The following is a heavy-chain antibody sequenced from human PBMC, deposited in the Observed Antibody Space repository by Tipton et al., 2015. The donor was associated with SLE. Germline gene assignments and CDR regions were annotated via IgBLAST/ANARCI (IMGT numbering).Heavy chain of an antibody. V-gene: IGHV3-23*01. J-gene: IGHJ4*02. Sequence: SLRLSCAASGFTFSNYAMSWVRQAPGKGLGWVSSISGSGDSTYYADSVKGRFTISRDNSKNTLYLQMNSLRAEDTAVYYCARSSVAGRFDYWGQGTLVTVSS. D-gene: IGHD6-19*01. CDR1: GFTFSNYA. CDR2: ISGSGDST. CDR3: ARSSVAGRFDY.